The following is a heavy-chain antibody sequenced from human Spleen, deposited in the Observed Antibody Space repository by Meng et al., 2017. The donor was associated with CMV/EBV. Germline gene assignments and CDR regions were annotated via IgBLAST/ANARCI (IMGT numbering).Heavy chain of an antibody. CDR1: GFTLSSYG. V-gene: IGHV3-30*19. J-gene: IGHJ3*02. CDR2: ISYDGSNK. Sequence: GGSLRLSCAASGFTLSSYGMHWVRQAPGKGLEWVAVISYDGSNKYYADSVKGRFTISRDNSKNTLYLQINSLRAEDTAVYYCVKGATLYCSTTSCYSADAFDMWGQGTKVTVSS. D-gene: IGHD2-2*02. CDR3: VKGATLYCSTTSCYSADAFDM.